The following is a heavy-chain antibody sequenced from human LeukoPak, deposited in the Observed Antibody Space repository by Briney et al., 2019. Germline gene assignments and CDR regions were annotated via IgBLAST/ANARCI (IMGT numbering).Heavy chain of an antibody. J-gene: IGHJ4*02. Sequence: SETLSLTCAVSGGSISSSNWWGWVRPPPGKGLEWIGEIYHSGSTNYNPSLKSRVTISVDKSKNQFSLKLSSVTAADTAVYYCARDKVISGWTYYFDYWGQGTLVTVSS. CDR1: GGSISSSNW. CDR2: IYHSGST. V-gene: IGHV4-4*02. CDR3: ARDKVISGWTYYFDY. D-gene: IGHD6-19*01.